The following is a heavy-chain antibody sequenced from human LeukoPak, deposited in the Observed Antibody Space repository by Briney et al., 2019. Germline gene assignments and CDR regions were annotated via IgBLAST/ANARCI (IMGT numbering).Heavy chain of an antibody. Sequence: ASVKVSCKASGYTFTSYGISWVRQAPGQGLEWMGWISAYNGNTNYAQKLQGRVTMTTDTSTSTAYMELRSLTSDDTAVYYCARVEEVPAAMVIDPWGQGTLVTVSS. CDR1: GYTFTSYG. D-gene: IGHD2-2*01. CDR2: ISAYNGNT. V-gene: IGHV1-18*01. J-gene: IGHJ5*02. CDR3: ARVEEVPAAMVIDP.